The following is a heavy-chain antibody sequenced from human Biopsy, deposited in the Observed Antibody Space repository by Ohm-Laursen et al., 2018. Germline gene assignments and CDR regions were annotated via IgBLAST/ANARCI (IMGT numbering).Heavy chain of an antibody. Sequence: SQTLSLTCPVSGDSISSYYWSWIRQPPGKGLEWIGYVYYTGSTDYNPSLQSRVTISVDTSKNHFSLMLRSVTAADTVVYYCARDRGYYSDRTVPGYFDLWGRGTLVTVSS. CDR2: VYYTGST. CDR3: ARDRGYYSDRTVPGYFDL. CDR1: GDSISSYY. D-gene: IGHD3-22*01. V-gene: IGHV4-59*01. J-gene: IGHJ2*01.